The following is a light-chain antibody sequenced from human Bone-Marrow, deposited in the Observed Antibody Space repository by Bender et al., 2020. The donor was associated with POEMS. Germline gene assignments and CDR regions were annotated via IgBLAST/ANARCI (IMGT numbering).Light chain of an antibody. Sequence: QSALTQPASVSGSPGQSVTISCTGTSSDIGAYNSVAWYQQHPGKAPKLLIYEVSRRPSGVPDRFSGSKSGNTASLTVSGLQVEDEANYYCSSYAGSNTLVFGGGTKLTVL. CDR3: SSYAGSNTLV. CDR2: EVS. J-gene: IGLJ3*02. V-gene: IGLV2-8*01. CDR1: SSDIGAYNS.